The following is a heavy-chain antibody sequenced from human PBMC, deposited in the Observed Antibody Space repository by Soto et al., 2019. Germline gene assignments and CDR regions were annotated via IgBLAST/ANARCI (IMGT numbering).Heavy chain of an antibody. D-gene: IGHD4-4*01. CDR1: GGSISSYY. CDR2: IYYSGST. V-gene: IGHV4-59*01. CDR3: ARDSHDYSKFRDVFDI. Sequence: SETLSLTCTVSGGSISSYYWSWIRQPPGKGLEWIGYIYYSGSTNYNPSLKSRVTISVDTSKNQFSLNLSSVTAADTAVYYCARDSHDYSKFRDVFDIWGQGTMVTVSS. J-gene: IGHJ3*02.